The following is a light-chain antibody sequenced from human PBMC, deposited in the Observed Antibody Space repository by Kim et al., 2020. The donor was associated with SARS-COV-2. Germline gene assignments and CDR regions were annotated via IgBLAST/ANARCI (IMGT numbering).Light chain of an antibody. V-gene: IGLV3-19*01. J-gene: IGLJ1*01. CDR3: NSRDSSGSYV. CDR2: GKN. Sequence: SSELTQDPAVSVALGQTVRITCQGDSLRSYYASWYQQKPGQAPVLVIYGKNNRPSGIPDRFSGSSSGNTASLTITGAQAEDEADYYCNSRDSSGSYVLGTGTKVTVL. CDR1: SLRSYY.